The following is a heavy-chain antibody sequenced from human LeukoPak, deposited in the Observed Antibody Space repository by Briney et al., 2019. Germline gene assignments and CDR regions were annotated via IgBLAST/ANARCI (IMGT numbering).Heavy chain of an antibody. Sequence: GGSLRLSCAASGFTFSSYAMSWVRQAPGKGLEWVSFISGSGGTTYYADSVKGRFTVSRDNSKNTLYLQVNSLRAEDTALYYCAKDITFRGGGYAHYDYWGQGTLVTVSS. CDR2: ISGSGGTT. CDR3: AKDITFRGGGYAHYDY. V-gene: IGHV3-23*01. J-gene: IGHJ4*02. CDR1: GFTFSSYA. D-gene: IGHD5-12*01.